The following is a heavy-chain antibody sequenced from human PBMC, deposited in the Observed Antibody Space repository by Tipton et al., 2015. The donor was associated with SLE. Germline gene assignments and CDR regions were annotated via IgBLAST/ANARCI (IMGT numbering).Heavy chain of an antibody. Sequence: TLSLTCTVSAGSITSYYWSWIRQSPGKGPEWIGHTYHSGSTDYNPSLGSRITISVDASKNQFSLRLTSVTAADTAVYYCARRHFDTSGYYRGAFDVWGQGTMVTVSS. CDR3: ARRHFDTSGYYRGAFDV. CDR1: AGSITSYY. V-gene: IGHV4-59*01. CDR2: TYHSGST. J-gene: IGHJ3*01. D-gene: IGHD3-22*01.